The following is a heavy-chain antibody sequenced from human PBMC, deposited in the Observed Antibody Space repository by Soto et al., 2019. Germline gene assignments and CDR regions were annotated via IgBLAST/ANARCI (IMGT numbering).Heavy chain of an antibody. CDR2: IIPIFGTA. V-gene: IGHV1-69*13. Sequence: GASVKVSCKASGGTFSSYAISWVRQAPGQGLEWMGGIIPIFGTANYAQKFQGRVTITADESTSTAYMELSSLRSEYTAVYYCARDYRFFGVVINPHYYGMDVWGQGTTVTVSS. CDR3: ARDYRFFGVVINPHYYGMDV. J-gene: IGHJ6*02. D-gene: IGHD3-3*01. CDR1: GGTFSSYA.